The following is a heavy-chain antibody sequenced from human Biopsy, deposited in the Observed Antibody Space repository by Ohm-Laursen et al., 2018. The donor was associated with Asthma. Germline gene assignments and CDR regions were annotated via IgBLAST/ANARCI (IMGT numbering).Heavy chain of an antibody. CDR1: GGSINIGDYY. V-gene: IGHV4-39*01. CDR2: LHYSGSPYYT. J-gene: IGHJ6*02. CDR3: ARQSGYRSGWPKLLFVYYGMDV. Sequence: SETLSLTCAVSGGSINIGDYYWGWIRQSPGKGLEWIGSLHYSGSPYYTFYNPSLESRVTISLDASKNEFSLRLTYVTAADTAQYYCARQSGYRSGWPKLLFVYYGMDVWGPGTTVTVSS. D-gene: IGHD6-19*01.